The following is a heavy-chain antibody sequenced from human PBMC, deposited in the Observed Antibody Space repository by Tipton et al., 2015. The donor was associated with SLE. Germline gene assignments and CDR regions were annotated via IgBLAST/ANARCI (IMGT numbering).Heavy chain of an antibody. CDR3: ARHAGDYAYFDS. J-gene: IGHJ4*02. V-gene: IGHV4-31*03. CDR2: IYYSRYSETT. D-gene: IGHD4-17*01. CDR1: GGSISSGGYY. Sequence: TLSLTCTVSGGSISSGGYYWSWIRQRPGKGLEWIGFIYYSRYSETTSYNPSLKSRVSISVDTSKNQFSLKLSSVTAADTALYYCARHAGDYAYFDSWGQGTLVTVSS.